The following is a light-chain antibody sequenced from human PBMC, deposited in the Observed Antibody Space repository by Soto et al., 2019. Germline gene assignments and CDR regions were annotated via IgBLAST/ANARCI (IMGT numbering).Light chain of an antibody. CDR1: QSVTSNY. Sequence: EIVLTQSPATLSLSPGERATLSCRASQSVTSNYLAWYHQKPGQAPRLLIYGASSRATAIPDRFSGSGSGTDITLTISRLEPEDLAVYHCQQYGDSPQTFGQGTKVEIK. CDR3: QQYGDSPQT. CDR2: GAS. V-gene: IGKV3-20*01. J-gene: IGKJ1*01.